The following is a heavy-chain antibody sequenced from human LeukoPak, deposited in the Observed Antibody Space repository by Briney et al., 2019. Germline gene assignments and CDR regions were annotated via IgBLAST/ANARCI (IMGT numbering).Heavy chain of an antibody. CDR1: GGTFSSYA. CDR3: ARDLYSSSWYYFDY. J-gene: IGHJ4*02. CDR2: IIPILGIA. V-gene: IGHV1-69*04. Sequence: SVKVSCKASGGTFSSYAISWVRQAPGQGLEWMGRIIPILGIANYAQKFQGRVTITADKSTSTAYMELSSLRSEDTAVYYCARDLYSSSWYYFDYWGQGTLVTVSS. D-gene: IGHD6-13*01.